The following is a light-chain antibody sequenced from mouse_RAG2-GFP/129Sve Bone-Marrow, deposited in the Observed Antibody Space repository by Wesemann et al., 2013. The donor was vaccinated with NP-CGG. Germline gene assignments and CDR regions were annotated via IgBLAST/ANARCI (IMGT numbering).Light chain of an antibody. CDR1: QDVSTA. CDR2: SAS. J-gene: IGKJ4*01. Sequence: DIVMTQSHKFMSTSVGDRVSITCKASQDVSTAVAWYQQKPGQSPKLLIYSASTRHTGVPDRFTGSGSGTDFTLTISNVQSEDLADYFCQQYSSYPLTFGSGTKLEIK. V-gene: IGKV6-23*01. CDR3: QQYSSYPLT.